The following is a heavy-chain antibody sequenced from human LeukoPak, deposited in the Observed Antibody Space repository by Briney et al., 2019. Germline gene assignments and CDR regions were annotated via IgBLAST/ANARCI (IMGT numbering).Heavy chain of an antibody. CDR2: IYPGDSDT. CDR1: GYIFTSYW. Sequence: GESLKISCKGSGYIFTSYWIGWVRQMPGKGLEWMGIIYPGDSDTTYSPSFQGQVTISADKSISTAYLQWSSLKASDTAMYYRARVGDGYKWAFDYWGQGTLVTVSS. J-gene: IGHJ4*02. V-gene: IGHV5-51*01. CDR3: ARVGDGYKWAFDY. D-gene: IGHD5-24*01.